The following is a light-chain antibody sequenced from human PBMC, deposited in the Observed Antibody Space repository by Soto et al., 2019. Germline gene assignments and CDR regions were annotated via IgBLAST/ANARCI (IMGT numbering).Light chain of an antibody. CDR1: QSAGNF. J-gene: IGKJ5*01. Sequence: IVKTHSPATLSVSPGETASLSCRASQSAGNFLAWYQQKPGQAPRLLIYYISTRATGIPARFSGSGSGTEFTLTINSLQSEDSAVYYCQQHNQWPITFGQGTRLEIK. V-gene: IGKV3D-15*01. CDR3: QQHNQWPIT. CDR2: YIS.